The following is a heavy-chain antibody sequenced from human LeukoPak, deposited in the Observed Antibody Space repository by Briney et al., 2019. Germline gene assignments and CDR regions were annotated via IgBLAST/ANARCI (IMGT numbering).Heavy chain of an antibody. J-gene: IGHJ3*02. V-gene: IGHV4-59*08. CDR3: ARGNYYDSSGYYHDAFDI. CDR2: IYHSGST. D-gene: IGHD3-22*01. CDR1: GGSISSYY. Sequence: PSETLSLTCTVSGGSISSYYWSWIRQPPGKGLEWIGSIYHSGSTYYNPSLKSRVTISVDTSKNQFSLKLSSVTAADTAVYYCARGNYYDSSGYYHDAFDIWGQGTMVTVSS.